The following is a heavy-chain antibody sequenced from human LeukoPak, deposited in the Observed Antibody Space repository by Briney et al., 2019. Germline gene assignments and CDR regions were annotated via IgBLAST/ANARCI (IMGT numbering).Heavy chain of an antibody. D-gene: IGHD3-22*01. Sequence: PGGSPRLSCAASGFTFNNYWLTWVRQAPGKGLEWVAKISQDGSEKYYVDSVKGRFTISRDSGKNSLYLLMNSLRVEDTAVYYCARAVGSSGCDYWGQGTLVTVSS. J-gene: IGHJ4*02. V-gene: IGHV3-7*01. CDR3: ARAVGSSGCDY. CDR2: ISQDGSEK. CDR1: GFTFNNYW.